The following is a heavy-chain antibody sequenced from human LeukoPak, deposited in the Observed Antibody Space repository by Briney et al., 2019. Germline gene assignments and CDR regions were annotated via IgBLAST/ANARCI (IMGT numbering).Heavy chain of an antibody. Sequence: PGGSLRLSCAASAFTFSSYWMHWVRQAPGKGLVWVSRINSDGSSTSYADSVKGRFTISRDNAKNTLYLQMNSPRAEDTAVYYCARDRHVSGNYNYYYGMDVWGQGTTVTVSS. D-gene: IGHD1-26*01. CDR3: ARDRHVSGNYNYYYGMDV. CDR1: AFTFSSYW. J-gene: IGHJ6*02. CDR2: INSDGSST. V-gene: IGHV3-74*01.